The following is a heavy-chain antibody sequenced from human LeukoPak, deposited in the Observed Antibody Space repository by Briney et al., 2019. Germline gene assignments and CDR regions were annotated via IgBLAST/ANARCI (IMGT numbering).Heavy chain of an antibody. Sequence: GGSLRLSCAASGFTFNTYTMNWVRQAPGKGLEWVSYISGSSGIIDYADSVRGRFTISRDNAKNSLYLQMNSLRAEDTAVYYCARELMGVIDYWGQGTLVTVSS. CDR2: ISGSSGII. CDR1: GFTFNTYT. J-gene: IGHJ4*02. V-gene: IGHV3-48*01. D-gene: IGHD2-8*01. CDR3: ARELMGVIDY.